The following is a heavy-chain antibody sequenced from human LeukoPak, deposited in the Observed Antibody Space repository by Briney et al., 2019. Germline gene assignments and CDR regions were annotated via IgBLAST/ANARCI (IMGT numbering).Heavy chain of an antibody. CDR1: GFTFSSNA. CDR3: AKTERAVNYYDSSGYYPNYYFDY. CDR2: ISGNGGST. D-gene: IGHD3-22*01. V-gene: IGHV3-23*01. Sequence: GGSLRLSCAASGFTFSSNAMSWVRQAPGKGLEWVSGISGNGGSTYYADSVKGRFTISRDNSKNTLYLQMNSLRAEDTAVYYCAKTERAVNYYDSSGYYPNYYFDYWGQGTLVTVSS. J-gene: IGHJ4*02.